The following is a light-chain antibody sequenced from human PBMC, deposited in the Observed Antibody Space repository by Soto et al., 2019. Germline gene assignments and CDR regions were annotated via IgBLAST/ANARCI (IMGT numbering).Light chain of an antibody. V-gene: IGKV3-15*01. Sequence: EIVMTQFPATLSVSPGERATLSCRASQSVSSNLAWYQQKPGQAPRLLIYGASTRATGIPARFSGSGSGTEFTLTMSSLQSEDFAVYYCQQYGNWPPLTFGGGTKVEIK. CDR1: QSVSSN. CDR2: GAS. CDR3: QQYGNWPPLT. J-gene: IGKJ4*01.